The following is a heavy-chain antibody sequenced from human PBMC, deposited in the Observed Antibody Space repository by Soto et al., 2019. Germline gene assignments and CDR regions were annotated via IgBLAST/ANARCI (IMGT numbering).Heavy chain of an antibody. CDR3: ARGPMDY. CDR1: GYTFASYE. J-gene: IGHJ4*02. V-gene: IGHV1-8*01. Sequence: QVHLEQSGAEVKKPGTSVKVSCEASGYTFASYEINWVRQATGQGLEWMGWMNPNSGDTGYAQKFQGRVTMTRNTSISTAYMELSSLTSEDTAVYYCARGPMDYWGRGTLVTVSS. CDR2: MNPNSGDT.